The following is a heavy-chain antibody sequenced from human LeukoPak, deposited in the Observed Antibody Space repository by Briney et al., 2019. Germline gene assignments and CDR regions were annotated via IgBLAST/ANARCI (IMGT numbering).Heavy chain of an antibody. D-gene: IGHD3-9*01. J-gene: IGHJ3*02. CDR1: GFTFSWSG. V-gene: IGHV3-30*02. Sequence: GGSLRLSCAASGFTFSWSGMHWVRQAPGKGLEWVAFIRYDGSNKYSADSVKGRFIISRDNSKNTLYLQMNSLRVEDTAVYYCAKGPNYNILTGWRKTYNAFDIWGQGTMVTVSS. CDR3: AKGPNYNILTGWRKTYNAFDI. CDR2: IRYDGSNK.